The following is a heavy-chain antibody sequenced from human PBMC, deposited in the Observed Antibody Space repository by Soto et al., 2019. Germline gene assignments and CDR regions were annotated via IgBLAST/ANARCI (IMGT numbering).Heavy chain of an antibody. CDR2: INPDGSAT. V-gene: IGHV3-74*01. CDR3: GRGGSDSPMAPGY. D-gene: IGHD5-18*01. J-gene: IGHJ4*02. Sequence: GGSLRLSCAASGFTFSSYWMHWVRQAPGKGLVWVSRINPDGSATNYADSVKGRFTISRDNAKNTLYLQMNSLRAEDTAVFYCGRGGSDSPMAPGYWGQGPLVTVSS. CDR1: GFTFSSYW.